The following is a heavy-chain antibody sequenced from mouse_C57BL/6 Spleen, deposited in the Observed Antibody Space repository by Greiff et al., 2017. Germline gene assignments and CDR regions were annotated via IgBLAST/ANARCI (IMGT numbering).Heavy chain of an antibody. CDR3: ARDDGNYYGSSYVWYFDV. D-gene: IGHD1-1*01. CDR1: GYSITSGYY. V-gene: IGHV3-6*01. Sequence: EVKLQESGPGLVKPSQSLSLTCSVTGYSITSGYYWNWIRQFPGNKLEWMGYISYDGSNNYNPSLKNRISITRDTSKNQFFLKLNSVTTEDTATYYCARDDGNYYGSSYVWYFDVWGTGTTVTVSS. CDR2: ISYDGSN. J-gene: IGHJ1*03.